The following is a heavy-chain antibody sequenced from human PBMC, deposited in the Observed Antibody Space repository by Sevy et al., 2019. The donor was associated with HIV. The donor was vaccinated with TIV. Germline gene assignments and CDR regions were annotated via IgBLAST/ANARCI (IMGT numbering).Heavy chain of an antibody. V-gene: IGHV3-30-3*01. CDR3: VREGAPYRNISYCSGNNGFYNWFDP. CDR2: ISSDGDNT. CDR1: GFTFNDYA. D-gene: IGHD2-15*01. J-gene: IGHJ5*02. Sequence: GGSLRLSCAASGFTFNDYALHWVRQAPGKGLEWVAIISSDGDNTYYADTVKGRFTISRDNSKNTVYLQMNRLRAEDTAFYYSVREGAPYRNISYCSGNNGFYNWFDPWGQGTLVTVSS.